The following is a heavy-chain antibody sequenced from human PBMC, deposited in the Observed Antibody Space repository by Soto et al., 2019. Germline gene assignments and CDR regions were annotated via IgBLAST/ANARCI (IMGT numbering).Heavy chain of an antibody. CDR1: GGSISSYY. CDR3: ARVRAGRLDY. D-gene: IGHD3-10*01. J-gene: IGHJ4*02. V-gene: IGHV4-59*01. Sequence: PSETLSLTCTVSGGSISSYYWSWIRQPPGKGLEWIGYIYYSGSTNYNPSLKSRVTISVDTSKNQFSLKLSSVTAADTAVYYCARVRAGRLDYWGQGTLVTVSS. CDR2: IYYSGST.